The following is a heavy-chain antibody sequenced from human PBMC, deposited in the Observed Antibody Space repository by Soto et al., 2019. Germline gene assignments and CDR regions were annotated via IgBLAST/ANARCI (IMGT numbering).Heavy chain of an antibody. CDR1: GGSFSGYY. CDR2: INHSGST. V-gene: IGHV4-34*01. CDR3: ARHRSYYYGSGSYYFDF. J-gene: IGHJ4*02. D-gene: IGHD3-10*01. Sequence: SETLSLTCAVYGGSFSGYYWSWIRQPPGKGLEWIGEINHSGSTNYNPSLKSRVTISVDTSKNQFSLKLSSVTAADTAVYYCARHRSYYYGSGSYYFDFWGQGTLVTVSS.